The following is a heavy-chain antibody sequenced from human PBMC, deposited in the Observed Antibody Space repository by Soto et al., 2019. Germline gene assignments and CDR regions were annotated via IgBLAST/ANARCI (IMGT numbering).Heavy chain of an antibody. V-gene: IGHV3-74*01. CDR1: GFTFSSYW. CDR2: IHTDGSIT. D-gene: IGHD4-4*01. J-gene: IGHJ3*02. CDR3: ARKRVTTVGTFAFDI. Sequence: EVQLVESGGGLVQPGGSLRLSCAASGFTFSSYWMHWVRQAPGKGLVWVSRIHTDGSITTYADSVKGRFTISRDNPKNTLYLQMNSLRAEDTAVYYCARKRVTTVGTFAFDIWGQGAMVTVSS.